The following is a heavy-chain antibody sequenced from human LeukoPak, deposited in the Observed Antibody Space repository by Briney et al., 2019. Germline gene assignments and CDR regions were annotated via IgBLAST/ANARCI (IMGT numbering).Heavy chain of an antibody. J-gene: IGHJ3*02. V-gene: IGHV4-39*07. CDR2: IYYSWGT. Sequence: SETLSLTCTVSVCSISSSSYYWGWIRQPPGKGLEGIGSIYYSWGTYYTPSLKSRVTISVDTSKNQFSLKLSSVTDADTAVYYCARSTRERVVVILSDYIDPTFDIWGQGTMVTVSS. D-gene: IGHD3-22*01. CDR1: VCSISSSSYY. CDR3: ARSTRERVVVILSDYIDPTFDI.